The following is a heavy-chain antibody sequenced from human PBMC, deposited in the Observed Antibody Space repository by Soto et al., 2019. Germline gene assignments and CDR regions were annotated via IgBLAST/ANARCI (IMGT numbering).Heavy chain of an antibody. Sequence: QVPLVQSGAEVKKPGASVKVSCKTSGYNFTTYGVSWVRQAPGQGLEWMGWISGHNGHANYAQTCQGRVTMTTDTSTTTAYMELRSLRSDDTAVYYCARYQPYSTGYYYFDQWGQGTLAIVTS. J-gene: IGHJ4*02. CDR1: GYNFTTYG. CDR3: ARYQPYSTGYYYFDQ. D-gene: IGHD6-19*01. V-gene: IGHV1-18*01. CDR2: ISGHNGHA.